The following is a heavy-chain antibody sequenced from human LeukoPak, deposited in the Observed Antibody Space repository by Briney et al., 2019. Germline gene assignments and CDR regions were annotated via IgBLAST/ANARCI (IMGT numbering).Heavy chain of an antibody. J-gene: IGHJ4*02. D-gene: IGHD3-10*01. CDR3: TQVRSGASGC. Sequence: GGSLRLSCSASGFTFGDYAVSWSRQAPGKGLEGVGFITSKAYGGTTEYAASVKGRFTISRDDSKSIAYLQMNSLKTEDTAVYYCTQVRSGASGCWGQGTLVTVSS. CDR2: ITSKAYGGTT. CDR1: GFTFGDYA. V-gene: IGHV3-49*03.